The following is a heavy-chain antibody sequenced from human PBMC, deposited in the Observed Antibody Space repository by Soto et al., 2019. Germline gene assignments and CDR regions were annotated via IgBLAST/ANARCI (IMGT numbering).Heavy chain of an antibody. Sequence: QVQLVESGGGVVQPGRSLRLSCAASGFTFSTYDTHWVRQAPGKGPEWVAVISYDGKDKYYADSVKGRFTISRDNSKNTLYVQMNSLRAEDTAVYYCARNSSGRYFDLWGRGTLVTVSS. D-gene: IGHD3-22*01. CDR3: ARNSSGRYFDL. CDR2: ISYDGKDK. J-gene: IGHJ2*01. V-gene: IGHV3-30*04. CDR1: GFTFSTYD.